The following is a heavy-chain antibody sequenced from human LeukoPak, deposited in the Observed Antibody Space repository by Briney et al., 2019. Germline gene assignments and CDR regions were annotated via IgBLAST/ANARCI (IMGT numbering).Heavy chain of an antibody. CDR2: IWLDGSKE. Sequence: GGSLRLSCAASGFIFNKYGMHWVRQAPGKGLGWVAVIWLDGSKEYYADSVKGRFTISRDNSQNILYLQMSSLRAEDTAVYYCARLRGAQTYYLDYWGQGTLVTVSS. J-gene: IGHJ4*02. V-gene: IGHV3-33*01. D-gene: IGHD2-21*01. CDR1: GFIFNKYG. CDR3: ARLRGAQTYYLDY.